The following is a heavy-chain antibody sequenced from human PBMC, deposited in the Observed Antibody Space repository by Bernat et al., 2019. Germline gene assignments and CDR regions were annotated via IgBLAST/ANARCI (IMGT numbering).Heavy chain of an antibody. CDR2: ISWDGGNT. V-gene: IGHV3-43*01. J-gene: IGHJ3*02. CDR1: GFTFDDYT. CDR3: AGGPTYYDFGNAFDI. Sequence: EVQLVESGGVVVQPGGSLRLSCAASGFTFDDYTMHWVRQAPGKGLEWVSLISWDGGNTYYADSVKGRFTISRDNSKNSLYLQMNSLRTEDTALYYCAGGPTYYDFGNAFDIWGQGTMVTVSS. D-gene: IGHD3-3*01.